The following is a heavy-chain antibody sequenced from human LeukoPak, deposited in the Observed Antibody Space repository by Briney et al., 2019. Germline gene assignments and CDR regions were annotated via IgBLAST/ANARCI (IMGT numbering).Heavy chain of an antibody. D-gene: IGHD1-14*01. V-gene: IGHV3-11*01. CDR1: GFTVSSNY. J-gene: IGHJ6*02. CDR2: ISSSGSTI. CDR3: ARDRPPNYYYYGMDV. Sequence: GGSLRLSCAASGFTVSSNYMSWVRQAPGKGLEWVSYISSSGSTIYYADSVKGRFTISRDNAKNSLYLQMNSLRAEDTAVYYCARDRPPNYYYYGMDVWGQGTTVTVSS.